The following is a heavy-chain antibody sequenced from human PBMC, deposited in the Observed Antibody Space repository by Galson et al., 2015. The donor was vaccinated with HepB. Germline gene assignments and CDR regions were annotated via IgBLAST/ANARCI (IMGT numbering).Heavy chain of an antibody. V-gene: IGHV1-24*01. CDR2: FDPEDGET. Sequence: SVKVSCKVSGYTLTELSMHWVRQAPGKGLEWMGGFDPEDGETIYAQKFQGRVTMTEDTSTDTAYMELSSLRSEDTAVYYCATAYCSSTSCYVMYFDYWGQGTLVTVSS. CDR3: ATAYCSSTSCYVMYFDY. J-gene: IGHJ4*02. D-gene: IGHD2-2*01. CDR1: GYTLTELS.